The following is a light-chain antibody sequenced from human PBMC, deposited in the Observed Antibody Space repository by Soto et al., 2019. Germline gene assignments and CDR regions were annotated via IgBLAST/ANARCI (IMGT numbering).Light chain of an antibody. J-gene: IGKJ1*01. CDR2: AAS. Sequence: RMSQSASSVSASVGDRVTITCRASQSISSYLNWYQQKPGKAPKLLIYAASSLQSGVPSRFSGSGSGTEFTLTISSLQPDDFATYYCQQYSSYSRTFGQGTKVDI. CDR1: QSISSY. CDR3: QQYSSYSRT. V-gene: IGKV1-39*01.